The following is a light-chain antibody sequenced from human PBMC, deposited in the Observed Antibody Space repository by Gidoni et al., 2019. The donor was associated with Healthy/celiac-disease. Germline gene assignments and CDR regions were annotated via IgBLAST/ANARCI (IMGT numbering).Light chain of an antibody. J-gene: IGKJ4*01. V-gene: IGKV1-33*01. Sequence: DIQMTQSPSSLSASVGDRVTITCQASHDISNYLNWYQQKPGKAPKLLIYDASNLERGVPSRFSGSGSGTDFTFTISSLQPEDIATYYCQQYDNLPLTFGGGTKVEIK. CDR2: DAS. CDR1: HDISNY. CDR3: QQYDNLPLT.